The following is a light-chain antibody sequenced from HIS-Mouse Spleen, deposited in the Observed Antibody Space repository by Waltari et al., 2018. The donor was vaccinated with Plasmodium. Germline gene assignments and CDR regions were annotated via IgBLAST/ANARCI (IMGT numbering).Light chain of an antibody. CDR1: QSVSSN. CDR3: QQYNNWSFT. J-gene: IGKJ3*01. CDR2: GAS. Sequence: EIVMQQSPATFSVSPGERATLSCRASQSVSSNLAWYQQKPGQAPRLLIYGASTRATGIPARFSGSGSGTEFTLTISSLQSEDFAVYYCQQYNNWSFTFGPGTKVDIK. V-gene: IGKV3-15*01.